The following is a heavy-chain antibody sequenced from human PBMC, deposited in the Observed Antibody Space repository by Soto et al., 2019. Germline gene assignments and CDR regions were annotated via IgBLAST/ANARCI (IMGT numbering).Heavy chain of an antibody. J-gene: IGHJ6*02. CDR1: GGSISSYY. D-gene: IGHD5-18*01. Sequence: SETLSLTCTVSGGSISSYYWSWIRQPAGKGLEWIGRIYTSGSTNYNPSLKSRVTMSVDTSKNQFSLKLSSVTAADTAVYYCARDSVVDTAMETHYYYYGMDVWGQGTTVTGS. CDR2: IYTSGST. CDR3: ARDSVVDTAMETHYYYYGMDV. V-gene: IGHV4-4*07.